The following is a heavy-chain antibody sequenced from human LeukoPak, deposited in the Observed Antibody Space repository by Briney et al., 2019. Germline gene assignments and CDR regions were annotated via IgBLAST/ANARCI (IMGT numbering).Heavy chain of an antibody. D-gene: IGHD3-10*01. Sequence: ASVKVSCKASGYTFTGYYMHWVRQAPGQGLEWMRWINPNSGGTNYAQKFQGRVTMTRDTSISTAYMELSRLRSDDTAVYYCARRPMVRGVIIIDYWGQGTLVTVSS. J-gene: IGHJ4*02. V-gene: IGHV1-2*02. CDR3: ARRPMVRGVIIIDY. CDR2: INPNSGGT. CDR1: GYTFTGYY.